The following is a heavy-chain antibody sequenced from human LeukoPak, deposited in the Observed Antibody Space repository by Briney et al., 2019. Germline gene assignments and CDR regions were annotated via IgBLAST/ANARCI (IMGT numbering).Heavy chain of an antibody. J-gene: IGHJ6*03. Sequence: SVKVSCKASGGTFSSYAISWVRQAPGQGLEWMGGIIPIFGTANYAQKFQGRVTITADESTSTAYMELSSLRSEDTAVYYCARGRTSSSLWGLGGYYYYMDVWGKGTTVTVSS. CDR3: ARGRTSSSLWGLGGYYYYMDV. CDR1: GGTFSSYA. V-gene: IGHV1-69*13. D-gene: IGHD6-6*01. CDR2: IIPIFGTA.